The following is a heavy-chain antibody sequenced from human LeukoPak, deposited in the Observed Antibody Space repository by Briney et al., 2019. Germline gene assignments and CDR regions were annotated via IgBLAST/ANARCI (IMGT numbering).Heavy chain of an antibody. Sequence: SETLSLTCTVSGASITSSHWSWIRQSPEKGLEWMGFISDSGNTNYNPSLQSRVTISADTSKNHFSLKLSSVTAADMAVYYCAGGTWLRFHDWGRGTLVSVSS. CDR1: GASITSSH. J-gene: IGHJ4*02. CDR2: ISDSGNT. CDR3: AGGTWLRFHD. D-gene: IGHD5-12*01. V-gene: IGHV4-59*01.